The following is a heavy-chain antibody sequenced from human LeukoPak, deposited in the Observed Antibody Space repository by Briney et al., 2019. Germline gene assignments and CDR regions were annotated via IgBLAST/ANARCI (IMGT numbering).Heavy chain of an antibody. J-gene: IGHJ4*02. D-gene: IGHD6-13*01. CDR1: GFAVSDKC. CDR2: IYSST. Sequence: GGSLRLSCAASGFAVSDKCMSWVRQAPGKGLEWVSVIYSSTYYADSVKGRFTISRDNSKNTLYLQMNSLRVEDTAVYFCATEKGYTSSWYIDYWGQGTLVTVSS. CDR3: ATEKGYTSSWYIDY. V-gene: IGHV3-53*01.